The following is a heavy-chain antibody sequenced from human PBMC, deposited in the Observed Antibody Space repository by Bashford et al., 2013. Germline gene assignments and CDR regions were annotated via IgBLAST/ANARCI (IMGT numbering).Heavy chain of an antibody. J-gene: IGHJ3*01. CDR3: ARDGPVVGVWNAFDV. Sequence: ASVKVSCKASGYTFISYGISWVRQAPGQGLEWMGWINPNPNSGATKYAEMFQGRVTMTRDTSISTAYMELSSLRSDDTAVYFCARDGPVVGVWNAFDVWGQGQWSPSPQ. CDR2: INPNPNSGAT. CDR1: GYTFISYG. V-gene: IGHV1-2*02. D-gene: IGHD1-26*01.